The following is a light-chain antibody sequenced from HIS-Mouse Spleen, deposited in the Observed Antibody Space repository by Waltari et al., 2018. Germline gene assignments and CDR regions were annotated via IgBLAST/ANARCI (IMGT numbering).Light chain of an antibody. V-gene: IGLV2-14*01. CDR2: EVS. CDR1: SRDVGCYNY. J-gene: IGLJ1*01. CDR3: SSYTSSSTYV. Sequence: QSALPQPASVSGSPGQSITISCTGTSRDVGCYNYVSWYQQHPGKAPKLMIYEVSNRPSGVSNRFSGSKSGNTASLTISGLQAEDEADYYCSSYTSSSTYVFGTGTKVTVL.